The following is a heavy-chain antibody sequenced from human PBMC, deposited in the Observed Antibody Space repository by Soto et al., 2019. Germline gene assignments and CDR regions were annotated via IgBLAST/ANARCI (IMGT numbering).Heavy chain of an antibody. CDR3: ARDSTFSLDY. V-gene: IGHV4-31*03. CDR1: GGSISSGGYY. D-gene: IGHD3-16*01. Sequence: PSETLSLTCTVSGGSISSGGYYWSWIRQHPGKGLEWIGYIYYSGSTYYNPSLKSRVTISVDTSKNQFSLKLSSVTAADTAVYYCARDSTFSLDYWGQGTLVTVSS. CDR2: IYYSGST. J-gene: IGHJ4*02.